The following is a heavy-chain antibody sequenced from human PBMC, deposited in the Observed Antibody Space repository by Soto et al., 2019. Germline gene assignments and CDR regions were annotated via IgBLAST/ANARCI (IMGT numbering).Heavy chain of an antibody. Sequence: PGESLKISCKGSGYSFTSYWISWVRQMPGKGLEWMGRIDPSDSYTNYSPSFQGHVTISADESISTAYLQWSSLKASDTAMYYCARLHIVVVPAAIPHEPYYYYGMDVWGQGTMVTVSS. CDR1: GYSFTSYW. CDR3: ARLHIVVVPAAIPHEPYYYYGMDV. CDR2: IDPSDSYT. V-gene: IGHV5-10-1*01. D-gene: IGHD2-2*01. J-gene: IGHJ6*02.